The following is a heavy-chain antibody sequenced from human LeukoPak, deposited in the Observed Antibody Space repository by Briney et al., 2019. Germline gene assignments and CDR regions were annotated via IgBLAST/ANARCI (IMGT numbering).Heavy chain of an antibody. Sequence: GASVKVSCKASGYTFTSYGISWVRQAPGQGLEWMGWISAYNGNTNYAQKLQGRVTMTTDTSTSTAYMELRSLRSDDTAGYYCARDPTYYYDSSGYYDYWGQGTLVTVSS. CDR1: GYTFTSYG. D-gene: IGHD3-22*01. CDR2: ISAYNGNT. CDR3: ARDPTYYYDSSGYYDY. J-gene: IGHJ4*02. V-gene: IGHV1-18*01.